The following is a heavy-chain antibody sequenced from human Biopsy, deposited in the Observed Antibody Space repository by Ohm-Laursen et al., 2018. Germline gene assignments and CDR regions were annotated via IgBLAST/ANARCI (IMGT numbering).Heavy chain of an antibody. D-gene: IGHD5/OR15-5a*01. J-gene: IGHJ2*01. CDR1: GYTFSNYG. CDR3: ARDQSGLRGINWYFDL. CDR2: IWYDGSNK. V-gene: IGHV3-33*01. Sequence: SLRLSCTASGYTFSNYGMHWVRQAPGKGLEWVALIWYDGSNKNSEDSVKGRFTVSRDNSKNTLFLQMNNLRAEDTAVYYCARDQSGLRGINWYFDLWGRGTLVTVSS.